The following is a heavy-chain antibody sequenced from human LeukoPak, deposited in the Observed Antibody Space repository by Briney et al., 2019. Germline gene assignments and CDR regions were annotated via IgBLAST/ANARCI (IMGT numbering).Heavy chain of an antibody. V-gene: IGHV3-73*01. D-gene: IGHD3-10*01. CDR1: GFTFSGSA. Sequence: PGGSLKLSCAASGFTFSGSAMHWVRQASGKGLEWVGRIRSKANSYATAYAASVKGRFTISRDDSKNTAYLQMNSLKTEDTAVYYCTRRRMVRGVTDYYGMDVWGQGTTVTVSS. CDR2: IRSKANSYAT. J-gene: IGHJ6*02. CDR3: TRRRMVRGVTDYYGMDV.